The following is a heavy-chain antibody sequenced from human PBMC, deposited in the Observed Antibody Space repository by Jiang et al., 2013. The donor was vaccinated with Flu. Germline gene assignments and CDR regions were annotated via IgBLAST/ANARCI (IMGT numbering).Heavy chain of an antibody. V-gene: IGHV2-70*01. Sequence: FSLSTSGMCVSWIRQPPGKALEWLALIDWDDDKYYSTSLKTRLTISKDTSKNQVVLTMTNMDPVDTATYYCARMPGWNAYGMDVWGQGTTVTVSS. CDR3: ARMPGWNAYGMDV. D-gene: IGHD1-1*01. CDR2: IDWDDDK. CDR1: FSLSTSGMC. J-gene: IGHJ6*02.